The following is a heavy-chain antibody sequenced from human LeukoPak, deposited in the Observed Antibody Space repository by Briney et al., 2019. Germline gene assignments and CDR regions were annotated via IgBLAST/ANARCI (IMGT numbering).Heavy chain of an antibody. J-gene: IGHJ5*02. CDR3: ARSYGSGSYRFRFDP. CDR2: IYHSGST. D-gene: IGHD3-10*01. CDR1: GGSISRSSYS. V-gene: IGHV4-30-2*01. Sequence: PSETLSLTCTVSGGSISRSSYSWSWIRQPPGKGLEWIGYIYHSGSTYYNPSLKSRVTISVDRSKNQFSLKLSSVTAADTAVYYCARSYGSGSYRFRFDPWGQGTLVTVSS.